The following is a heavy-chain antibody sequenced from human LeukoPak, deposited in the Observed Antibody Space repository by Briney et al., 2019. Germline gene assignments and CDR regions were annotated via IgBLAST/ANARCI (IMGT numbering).Heavy chain of an antibody. CDR3: AKSVTAYYNVGCDY. D-gene: IGHD3-9*01. Sequence: GGSLRLSCAASGFTFSSYAMIWVRQAPGKGLEWVSAISGSGGSTYYADSVQGRFTISRDNSKSALYLQMNSLRAEDTAVYYCAKSVTAYYNVGCDYWGQGTLVTVSS. CDR1: GFTFSSYA. V-gene: IGHV3-23*01. CDR2: ISGSGGST. J-gene: IGHJ4*02.